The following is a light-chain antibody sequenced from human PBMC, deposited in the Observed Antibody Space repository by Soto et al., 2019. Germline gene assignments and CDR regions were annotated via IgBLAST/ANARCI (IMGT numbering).Light chain of an antibody. CDR3: QQYYTYPHT. CDR1: QDINNF. J-gene: IGKJ4*01. Sequence: DIQMTKSPSSLSACVGDRVTITCRASQDINNFLAWFQQKPGKAPKSLIFAASSLQTGVPSKFRSSGSGTDFTLTISVLQAEDFATYSCQQYYTYPHTFGGGTRVEIK. CDR2: AAS. V-gene: IGKV1-16*02.